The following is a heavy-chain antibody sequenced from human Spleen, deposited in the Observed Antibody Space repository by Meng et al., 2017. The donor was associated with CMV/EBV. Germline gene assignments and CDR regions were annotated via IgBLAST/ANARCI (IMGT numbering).Heavy chain of an antibody. Sequence: SETLSLTCAVSGGSISSSNWWSWVRQPPGKGLEWIGEIYHSGSTNYNPSLKSRVTISVDTSKNQFSLRLSSVTAADTAVYYCARITVSGGGVDMWGQGTLVTVSS. CDR1: GGSISSSNW. V-gene: IGHV4-4*02. CDR3: ARITVSGGGVDM. D-gene: IGHD3-10*02. J-gene: IGHJ1*01. CDR2: IYHSGST.